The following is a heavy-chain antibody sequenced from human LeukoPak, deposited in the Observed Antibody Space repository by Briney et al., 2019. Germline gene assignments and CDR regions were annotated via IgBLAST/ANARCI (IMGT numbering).Heavy chain of an antibody. D-gene: IGHD3-22*01. CDR2: IYSSGST. Sequence: PSETLSLTCAVYGGSFSGYYWSWIRQPPGEGLEWIGYIYSSGSTNYNPSVKSRVTISVDTSKNQFSLKLNSVTAADTAVYYCARHHDSSGFYFDYWGQGTLVTVSS. CDR1: GGSFSGYY. CDR3: ARHHDSSGFYFDY. V-gene: IGHV4-59*08. J-gene: IGHJ4*02.